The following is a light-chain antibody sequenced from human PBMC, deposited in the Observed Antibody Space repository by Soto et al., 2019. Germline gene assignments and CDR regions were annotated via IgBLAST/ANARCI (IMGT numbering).Light chain of an antibody. Sequence: DTVMTQSPDSLAVSLGERATINCKSSQSVLFNSKNKNYLAWYQQKPGQPPKLLIYWASTRESGVPDRFSGSGSGTDFTLTISRLQAEDVAVYYCQQYYNTPLTFGGGTKVDIK. CDR3: QQYYNTPLT. V-gene: IGKV4-1*01. CDR2: WAS. J-gene: IGKJ4*01. CDR1: QSVLFNSKNKNY.